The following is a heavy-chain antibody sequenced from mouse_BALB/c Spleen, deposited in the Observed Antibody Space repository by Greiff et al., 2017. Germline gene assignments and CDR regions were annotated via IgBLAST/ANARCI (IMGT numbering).Heavy chain of an antibody. J-gene: IGHJ3*01. CDR1: GFTFSSYA. CDR3: AREGYGSSLFAY. Sequence: DVMLVESGGGLVKPGGSLKLSCAASGFTFSSYAMSWVRQTPEKRLEWVASISSGGSTYYPDSVKGRFTISRVNARNILYLQMSSLRSEDTAMYYCAREGYGSSLFAYWGQGTLVTVSA. CDR2: ISSGGST. V-gene: IGHV5-6-5*01. D-gene: IGHD1-1*01.